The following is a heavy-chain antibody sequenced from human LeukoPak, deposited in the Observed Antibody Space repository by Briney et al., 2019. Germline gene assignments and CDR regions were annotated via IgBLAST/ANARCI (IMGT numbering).Heavy chain of an antibody. CDR2: ISPYNDNT. Sequence: ASVKVSRTASGYSFPSYGISWVRHAPAQGPEWMGWISPYNDNTNYAQKLQGRATLTTDTSTSTAYMELRSLRSDDTAVYYCAIHFYGSGTYYHFDYWGQGTLFTVSS. CDR1: GYSFPSYG. CDR3: AIHFYGSGTYYHFDY. V-gene: IGHV1-18*01. J-gene: IGHJ4*02. D-gene: IGHD3-10*01.